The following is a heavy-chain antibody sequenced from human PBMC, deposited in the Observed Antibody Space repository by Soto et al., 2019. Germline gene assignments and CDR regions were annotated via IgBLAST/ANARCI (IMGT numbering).Heavy chain of an antibody. D-gene: IGHD6-6*01. Sequence: SETLSLTCAVYGGSFSGYYWSWIRQPPGKGLEWIGEINHSGSTNYNPSVKSRVTISVDTSKNEFSLKLSSVTAADTAVYYCAREMRQLGLLHPFDYWGQGTLVTVSS. V-gene: IGHV4-34*01. CDR3: AREMRQLGLLHPFDY. J-gene: IGHJ4*02. CDR1: GGSFSGYY. CDR2: INHSGST.